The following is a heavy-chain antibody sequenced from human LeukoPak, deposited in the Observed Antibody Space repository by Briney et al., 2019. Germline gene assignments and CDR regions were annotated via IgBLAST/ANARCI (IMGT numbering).Heavy chain of an antibody. CDR3: ARDHPESRNAFDI. V-gene: IGHV3-11*04. CDR2: ISSSGSTI. CDR1: GFTFSDYY. Sequence: GGSLRLSCAASGFTFSDYYMSWIRQAPGKGLEWVSYISSSGSTIYYADSVKGRFTISRDNAKNSLYLQMNSLRAGDTAVYYCARDHPESRNAFDIWGQGTMVTVSS. J-gene: IGHJ3*02.